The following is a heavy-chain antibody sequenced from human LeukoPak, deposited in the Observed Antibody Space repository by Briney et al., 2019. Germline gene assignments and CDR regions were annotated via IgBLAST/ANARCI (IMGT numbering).Heavy chain of an antibody. V-gene: IGHV3-23*05. CDR2: IYGSNNNT. Sequence: QPEGSLRLSCAASGFTFSSYAMGWVRLAPGKGLQWISCIYGSNNNTYYTDSVTGRFTISRDNSKTTLFLQMNSLRAEDTAVYYCAKGISGSCYTGLGFWGQGTLVTVSS. J-gene: IGHJ4*02. D-gene: IGHD2-2*02. CDR1: GFTFSSYA. CDR3: AKGISGSCYTGLGF.